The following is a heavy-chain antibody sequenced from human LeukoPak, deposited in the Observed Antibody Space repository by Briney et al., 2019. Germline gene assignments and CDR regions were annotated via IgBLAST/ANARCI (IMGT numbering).Heavy chain of an antibody. J-gene: IGHJ3*02. CDR3: ARGGYYNSSGYYSGDAFDI. CDR2: IYSGGST. V-gene: IGHV3-53*01. D-gene: IGHD3-22*01. Sequence: GGSLRLSCAASGFTVSSNYMSWVRQAPGKGLEWVSVIYSGGSTYYADSVKGRFTISRDNSKNTLYLQMNSLRAEDTAVYYCARGGYYNSSGYYSGDAFDIWGQGTMVTVSS. CDR1: GFTVSSNY.